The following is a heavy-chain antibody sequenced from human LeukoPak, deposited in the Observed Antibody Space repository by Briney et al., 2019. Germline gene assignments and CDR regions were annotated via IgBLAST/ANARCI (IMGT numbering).Heavy chain of an antibody. Sequence: ASVKVSCKASGYTFTNYYIHWVRQAPGQGVEWMGYIYPNSGATNYAQKFQGRVTMTRDTSLTTAYMDLSSLRSDDTALYYCARSSIRRTQSWGDFWGQGTLVTVSS. J-gene: IGHJ4*02. CDR1: GYTFTNYY. V-gene: IGHV1-2*02. CDR3: ARSSIRRTQSWGDF. D-gene: IGHD3-16*01. CDR2: IYPNSGAT.